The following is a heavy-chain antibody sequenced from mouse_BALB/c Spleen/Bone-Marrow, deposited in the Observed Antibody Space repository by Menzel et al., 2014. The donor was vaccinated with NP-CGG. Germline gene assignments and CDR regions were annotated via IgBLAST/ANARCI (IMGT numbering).Heavy chain of an antibody. CDR3: ATYDGYCFDY. J-gene: IGHJ2*01. CDR1: GDSIASGY. D-gene: IGHD2-3*01. V-gene: IGHV3-8*02. CDR2: ISYSGNT. Sequence: EVEVVESGPSLVKPSQTLSLTCSVTGDSIASGYWNWIRKFPGNKLEYMGYISYSGNTYYNPSLKSRISITRDTSKNQYYLQLNSVTTEDTASYYCATYDGYCFDYWGQGTTLTVSS.